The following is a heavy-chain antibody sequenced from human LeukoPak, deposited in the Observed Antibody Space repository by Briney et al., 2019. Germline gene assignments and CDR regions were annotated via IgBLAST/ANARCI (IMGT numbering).Heavy chain of an antibody. CDR1: GFTFSSYS. Sequence: AGGSLRLSCAASGFTFSSYSMNWVRQAPGKGLEWVSSISSSSSYIYYADSVKGRFTISRDNAKNSLYLQMNSLRAEDTAVYYCVRSRKVVPSPYYFDYWGQGTLVTVSS. V-gene: IGHV3-21*01. CDR3: VRSRKVVPSPYYFDY. CDR2: ISSSSSYI. D-gene: IGHD2-15*01. J-gene: IGHJ4*02.